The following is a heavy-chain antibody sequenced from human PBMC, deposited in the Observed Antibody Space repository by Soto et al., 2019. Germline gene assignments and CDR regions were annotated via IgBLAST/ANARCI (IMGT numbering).Heavy chain of an antibody. CDR2: ISSSSSYI. CDR1: GFTFSSYS. J-gene: IGHJ4*02. CDR3: ARRRIAATFVDY. V-gene: IGHV3-21*01. Sequence: VQLVESGGGLVKPGGSLRLSCAASGFTFSSYSMNWVRQAPGKGLEWVSSISSSSSYIYYADSVKGRFTISRDNAKNSLYLQMNSLRAEDTAVYYCARRRIAATFVDYWGQGTLVTVSS. D-gene: IGHD6-13*01.